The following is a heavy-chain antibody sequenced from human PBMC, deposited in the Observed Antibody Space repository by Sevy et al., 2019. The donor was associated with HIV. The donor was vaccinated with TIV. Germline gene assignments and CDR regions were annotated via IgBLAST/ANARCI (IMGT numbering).Heavy chain of an antibody. Sequence: SETLSLTCTVSGGSISSSDYYWGWIRQPPGKGLEWIGIIYYSGNSYYNPSLKSRVTISVDTSKNQLSLNLSSVTAADTAVYYCNGGASSGWYEDYWGQGTLVTVSS. CDR2: IYYSGNS. J-gene: IGHJ4*02. D-gene: IGHD6-19*01. CDR3: NGGASSGWYEDY. CDR1: GGSISSSDYY. V-gene: IGHV4-39*01.